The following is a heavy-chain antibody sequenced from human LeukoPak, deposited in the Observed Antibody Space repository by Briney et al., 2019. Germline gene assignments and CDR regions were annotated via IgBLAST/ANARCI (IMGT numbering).Heavy chain of an antibody. Sequence: PSETLSLTCAVSGDSISSVGYSWSWIRQPLGKGLEWIGYIYHDGSTSYNPSLKSRVTMSIDRSKNQFSLKLSSVTTADTAVYYCARGGSQGWFDPWGQGTLVTVSS. CDR2: IYHDGST. J-gene: IGHJ5*02. D-gene: IGHD3-16*01. V-gene: IGHV4-30-2*01. CDR3: ARGGSQGWFDP. CDR1: GDSISSVGYS.